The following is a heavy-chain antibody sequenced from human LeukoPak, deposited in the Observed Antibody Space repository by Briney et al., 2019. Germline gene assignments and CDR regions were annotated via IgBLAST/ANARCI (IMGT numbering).Heavy chain of an antibody. CDR2: IYHSGNT. V-gene: IGHV4-39*07. D-gene: IGHD3-10*01. CDR3: AGGSYMKIDY. CDR1: GGSIRSSSYY. Sequence: SETLSLTCTVAGGSIRSSSYYWGWIRQPPGKGLEWIGSIYHSGNTYYNASLKSRVTISIDTSRNQVSLMLGSVTAADTAVYYCAGGSYMKIDYWGQGTLVTVSS. J-gene: IGHJ4*02.